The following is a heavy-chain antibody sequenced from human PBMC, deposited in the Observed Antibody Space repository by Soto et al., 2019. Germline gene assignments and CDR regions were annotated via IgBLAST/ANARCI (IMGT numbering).Heavy chain of an antibody. V-gene: IGHV4-4*07. CDR3: ARQTTYSSSWYDY. D-gene: IGHD6-13*01. CDR1: CDSMINYY. J-gene: IGHJ4*02. Sequence: PSETLSLTRSGSCDSMINYYWSWIRQPAGKGLEWIGRMYSSGSANYNSSLKSRVTMSVDTSKNQFSLKLTSVTAADTAVYYCARQTTYSSSWYDYWGQGTLVTVSS. CDR2: MYSSGSA.